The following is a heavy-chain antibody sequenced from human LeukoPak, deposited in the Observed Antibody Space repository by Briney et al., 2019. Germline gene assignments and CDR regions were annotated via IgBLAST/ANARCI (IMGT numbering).Heavy chain of an antibody. CDR1: GFTFSSYA. D-gene: IGHD3-22*01. V-gene: IGHV3-23*01. CDR3: AKDRDYYDSKTGSFDY. CDR2: ISGSGGST. J-gene: IGHJ4*01. Sequence: AGGSLRLSCAASGFTFSSYAMSWVRQAPGKGLEWVSAISGSGGSTYYADSVKGRFTISRDNSKNTLYLQMNSLRAEDTAVYYCAKDRDYYDSKTGSFDYWGQEPWSPSPQ.